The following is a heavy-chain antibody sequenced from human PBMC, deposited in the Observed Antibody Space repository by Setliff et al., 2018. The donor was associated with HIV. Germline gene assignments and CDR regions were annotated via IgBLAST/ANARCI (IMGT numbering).Heavy chain of an antibody. Sequence: GGSLRLSCAASGFTFSRYSMNWVRQAPGQGLEWVSYISSSSITTYYADSVKGRFTISRDNAKNSLYLQMDSLRAEDTAVYFCAGGVVVVAAHPGAFDIWGQGTMVTVSS. J-gene: IGHJ3*02. CDR2: ISSSSITT. CDR3: AGGVVVVAAHPGAFDI. CDR1: GFTFSRYS. D-gene: IGHD2-15*01. V-gene: IGHV3-48*01.